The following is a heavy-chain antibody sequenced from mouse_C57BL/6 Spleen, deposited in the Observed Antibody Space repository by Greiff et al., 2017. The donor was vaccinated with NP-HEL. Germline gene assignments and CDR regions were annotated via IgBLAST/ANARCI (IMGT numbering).Heavy chain of an antibody. Sequence: QVHVKQSGAELARPGASVKLSCKASGYTFTSYGISWVKQRTGQGLEWIGEIYPRSGNTYYNEKFKGKATLTADKSSSTAYMELRSLTSEDSAVYFCARGDRRGYYAMDYWGQGTSVTVSS. CDR3: ARGDRRGYYAMDY. V-gene: IGHV1-81*01. J-gene: IGHJ4*01. CDR2: IYPRSGNT. D-gene: IGHD3-3*01. CDR1: GYTFTSYG.